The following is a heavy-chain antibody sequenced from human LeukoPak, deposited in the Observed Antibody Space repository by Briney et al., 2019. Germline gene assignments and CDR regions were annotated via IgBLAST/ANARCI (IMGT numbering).Heavy chain of an antibody. V-gene: IGHV1-18*01. D-gene: IGHD3-22*01. Sequence: ASVKVSCKASGYTFTSYAISRVRQAPGQGLEWMGWISADNGNTDYAQKFQGRVTMTEDTSTDTAYMELSSLRSEDTAVYYCATNYYYDSSGSYYTVDYWGQGTLVTVSS. CDR1: GYTFTSYA. J-gene: IGHJ4*02. CDR2: ISADNGNT. CDR3: ATNYYYDSSGSYYTVDY.